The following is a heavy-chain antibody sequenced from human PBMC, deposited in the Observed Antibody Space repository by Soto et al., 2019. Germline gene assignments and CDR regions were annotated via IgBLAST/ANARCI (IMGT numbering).Heavy chain of an antibody. D-gene: IGHD2-15*01. J-gene: IGHJ6*02. CDR3: ARDKDRVELGGNYYYILDV. Sequence: SVKVSFNALGGSFRTAAISLVRHSPGQGLEWMGGIIPIFGKPRYGQKFRGRVTITADESTTTAYMDLKDLTHEDTALYYCARDKDRVELGGNYYYILDVWGQGTTVTVS. V-gene: IGHV1-69*01. CDR1: GGSFRTAA. CDR2: IIPIFGKP.